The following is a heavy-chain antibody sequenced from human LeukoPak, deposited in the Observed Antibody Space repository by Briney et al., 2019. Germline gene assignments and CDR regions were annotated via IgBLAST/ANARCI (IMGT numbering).Heavy chain of an antibody. J-gene: IGHJ4*02. CDR2: IDFSGRTI. V-gene: IGHV3-48*03. CDR3: ARGLGSSGWYYLFDY. CDR1: GFTLSSFE. Sequence: PGGSLRLSCAASGFTLSSFEMNRVRQAPGKGLEWVSYIDFSGRTIYYAASVKGRFTISRDNAKNSLYLQMNSLRAEDTAVYYCARGLGSSGWYYLFDYWGQGALVTVSS. D-gene: IGHD6-19*01.